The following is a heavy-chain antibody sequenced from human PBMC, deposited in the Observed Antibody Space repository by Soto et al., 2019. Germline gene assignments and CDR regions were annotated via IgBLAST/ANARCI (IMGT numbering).Heavy chain of an antibody. CDR1: GYTFADYG. V-gene: IGHV1-18*01. CDR2: IGPYNGNT. J-gene: IGHJ2*01. D-gene: IGHD2-15*01. Sequence: QAQLVQSGAEVKKPGASVKVSCQAGGYTFADYGISWVRQAPGQGLEWVGWIGPYNGNTNYAQNLQDRVTMTTDTSTNTAYMELRSLRSDDTALYYCARCYCTVGSCYTCWHSDLWGRGTLLTVSS. CDR3: ARCYCTVGSCYTCWHSDL.